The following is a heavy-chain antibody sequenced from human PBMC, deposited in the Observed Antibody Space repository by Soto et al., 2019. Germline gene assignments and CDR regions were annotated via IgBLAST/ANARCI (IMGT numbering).Heavy chain of an antibody. J-gene: IGHJ6*02. CDR3: ARGYYYGMDV. V-gene: IGHV4-34*01. CDR2: INHSGST. CDR1: VGSFSVYY. Sequence: SENLSLTCAVYVGSFSVYYWSWIRQPPGKGLEWIGEINHSGSTNYNPSLKSRVAISVDTSKNQFSLKLSSVTAADTAVYYCARGYYYGMDVWGQGTPVTVSS.